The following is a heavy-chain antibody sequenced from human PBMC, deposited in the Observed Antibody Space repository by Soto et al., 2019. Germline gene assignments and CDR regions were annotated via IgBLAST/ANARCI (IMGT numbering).Heavy chain of an antibody. V-gene: IGHV1-18*01. J-gene: IGHJ6*02. D-gene: IGHD3-10*01. CDR2: ISAYNGNT. CDR3: AVIGTSGFGELLYNYYGMDV. CDR1: GYTFTSYG. Sequence: GASVRVSCTASGYTFTSYGISWVRQAPGQGLEWMGWISAYNGNTNYAQKLQGRVTMTTDTSTSTAYMELRSLRSDDTAVYYCAVIGTSGFGELLYNYYGMDVWGQGTTVTVSS.